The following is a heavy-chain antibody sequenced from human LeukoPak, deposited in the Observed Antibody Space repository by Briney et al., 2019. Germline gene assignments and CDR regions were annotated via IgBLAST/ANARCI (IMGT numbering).Heavy chain of an antibody. D-gene: IGHD3-10*01. CDR3: AKGYGSGSYYSVGDY. Sequence: GGTLRLSCAASGFTFSSYGMHWVRQAPGKGLEWVAFIRYDGSNKYYADSVKGRFTISRDNSKNTLYLQMNSLRAEDTAVYYCAKGYGSGSYYSVGDYWGQGTLVTVSS. CDR1: GFTFSSYG. V-gene: IGHV3-30*02. J-gene: IGHJ4*02. CDR2: IRYDGSNK.